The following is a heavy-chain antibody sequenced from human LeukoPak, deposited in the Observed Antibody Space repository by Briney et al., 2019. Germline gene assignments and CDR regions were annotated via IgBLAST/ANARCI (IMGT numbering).Heavy chain of an antibody. CDR1: GFTFSSYA. CDR2: ISYDGSNK. V-gene: IGHV3-30-3*02. CDR3: AKSNAAMVRGWVDY. J-gene: IGHJ4*02. Sequence: QPGRSLRLSCAASGFTFSSYAMPWVRQAPGKGLEWVAVISYDGSNKYYADSVKGRFTISRDNSKNTLYLQMNSLRAEDTAVYYCAKSNAAMVRGWVDYWGQGTLVTVSS. D-gene: IGHD5-18*01.